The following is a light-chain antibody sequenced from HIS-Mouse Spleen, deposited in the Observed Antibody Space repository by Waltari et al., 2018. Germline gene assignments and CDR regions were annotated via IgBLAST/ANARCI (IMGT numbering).Light chain of an antibody. CDR2: GVS. CDR1: SSDVGGSNY. J-gene: IGLJ2*01. Sequence: QSALTQPASVSGSPAQSITISCTGTSSDVGGSNYVPLYQQPPGKAPKRMIYGVSTRPSGVSNRFSGSKSGNTASLTISGLQAEDEADYYCSSYTSSSTRVFGGGTKLTVL. V-gene: IGLV2-14*01. CDR3: SSYTSSSTRV.